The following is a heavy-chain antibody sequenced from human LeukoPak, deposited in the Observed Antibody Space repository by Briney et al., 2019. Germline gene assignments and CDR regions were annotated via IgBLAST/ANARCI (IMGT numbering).Heavy chain of an antibody. V-gene: IGHV3-48*03. CDR2: ISSSGSTI. CDR1: GFTFSSYE. CDR3: ATALAFCSGDCYSPGPGDAFDI. Sequence: PGGSLRLSCAASGFTFSSYEMNWVRQAPGKGLEWVSYISSSGSTIYYADSVKGRFTISRDNAKNSLYLLMTSLRAEDSAVYYCATALAFCSGDCYSPGPGDAFDIWGQGTMVTVSS. J-gene: IGHJ3*02. D-gene: IGHD2-21*02.